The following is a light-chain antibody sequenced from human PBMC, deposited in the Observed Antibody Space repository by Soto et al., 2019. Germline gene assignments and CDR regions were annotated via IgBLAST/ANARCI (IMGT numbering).Light chain of an antibody. CDR2: AAS. CDR1: QTIMTY. Sequence: DIQMTQSPSSLSASVGDGVAITCRASQTIMTYLNWYQLKPGKPPRLLIYAASSLQSGVPSRFSARGSGTDFTLTISNLQPEDFATYSCQQSYNSPQTCGQGTKV. J-gene: IGKJ1*01. V-gene: IGKV1-39*01. CDR3: QQSYNSPQT.